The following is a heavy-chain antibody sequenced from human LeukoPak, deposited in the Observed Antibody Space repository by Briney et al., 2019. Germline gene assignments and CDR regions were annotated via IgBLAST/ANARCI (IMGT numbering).Heavy chain of an antibody. D-gene: IGHD6-19*01. CDR2: IYHSGST. CDR1: GYSISSGYF. V-gene: IGHV4-38-2*02. Sequence: SETLSLTCTVSGYSISSGYFWGWIRQPPGKGLEWIGSIYHSGSTYYNPSLKSRVTISVDTSKNQFSLKLSSVTAADTAVYYCARRGGSGWTFDYWGQGTLVTVSS. J-gene: IGHJ4*02. CDR3: ARRGGSGWTFDY.